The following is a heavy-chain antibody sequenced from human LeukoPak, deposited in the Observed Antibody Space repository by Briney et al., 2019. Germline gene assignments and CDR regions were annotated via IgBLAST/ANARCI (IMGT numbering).Heavy chain of an antibody. CDR3: ARDRGDGSYHFYFDY. CDR2: IWYDGSNK. Sequence: PGRSLRLSCAASGFTFSSNAMNWVRQAPGKGLEWVAVIWYDGSNKYYADSVKGRFTISRDNSKNTLHLQMNSLRAEDTAVYYCARDRGDGSYHFYFDYWGQATLLTVSS. D-gene: IGHD1-26*01. CDR1: GFTFSSNA. V-gene: IGHV3-33*08. J-gene: IGHJ4*02.